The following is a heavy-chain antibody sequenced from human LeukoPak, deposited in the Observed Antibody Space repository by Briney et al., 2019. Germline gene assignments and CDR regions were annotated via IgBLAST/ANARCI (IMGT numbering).Heavy chain of an antibody. J-gene: IGHJ4*02. Sequence: SEALSLTCAVYGGSFSEYYWTWIRQPPGKGLEWIGEINHSGSTNYNPSLKSRVTISVDTSKNQFFLKLSSVTAADTAVYYCANYGSGSYTIDYWGQGTLVTVSS. CDR2: INHSGST. CDR3: ANYGSGSYTIDY. V-gene: IGHV4-34*01. CDR1: GGSFSEYY. D-gene: IGHD3-10*01.